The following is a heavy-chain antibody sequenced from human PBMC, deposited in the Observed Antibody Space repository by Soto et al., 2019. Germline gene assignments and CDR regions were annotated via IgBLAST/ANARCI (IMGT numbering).Heavy chain of an antibody. CDR2: ISYDGSNE. J-gene: IGHJ5*02. V-gene: IGHV3-30*18. Sequence: VQLVESGGGLVQPGGSLRLSCTASGFTFSDSWMTWVRQAPGKGLEWVAFISYDGSNEYYADSVKGRFTISRDNSKNTVFLQMNSLRGEDTAVYYCAKSLAVAAGWFDPWGQGALVTVSS. D-gene: IGHD6-19*01. CDR3: AKSLAVAAGWFDP. CDR1: GFTFSDSW.